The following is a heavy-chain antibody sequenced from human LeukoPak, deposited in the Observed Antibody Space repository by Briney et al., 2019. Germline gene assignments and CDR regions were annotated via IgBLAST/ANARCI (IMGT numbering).Heavy chain of an antibody. CDR1: GGSISSYY. CDR3: ARWGYDWSAGWFDP. V-gene: IGHV4-4*07. CDR2: IYTSGST. Sequence: PSETLSLTCTVSGGSISSYYWSWIRQPAGKGLEWIGRIYTSGSTNYNPSLKSRVTMSVDTSKNQFSLKLSSVTAADTAVYYCARWGYDWSAGWFDPWGQGTLVTVSS. D-gene: IGHD5-12*01. J-gene: IGHJ5*02.